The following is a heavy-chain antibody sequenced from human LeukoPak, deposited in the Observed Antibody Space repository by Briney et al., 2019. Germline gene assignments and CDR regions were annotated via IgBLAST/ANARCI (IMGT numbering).Heavy chain of an antibody. CDR1: GYTFTKYG. J-gene: IGHJ4*02. CDR3: VRTGIDYGDYGLLDY. V-gene: IGHV1-18*01. D-gene: IGHD4-17*01. CDR2: ISAYNGHT. Sequence: GASVKVSCKASGYTFTKYGITWVRQAPGQGPEWVGWISAYNGHTESAQKFQGRVTMTTDTSTNTAYMELRSLRSDDTAVYYCVRTGIDYGDYGLLDYWGQGSLVTVSS.